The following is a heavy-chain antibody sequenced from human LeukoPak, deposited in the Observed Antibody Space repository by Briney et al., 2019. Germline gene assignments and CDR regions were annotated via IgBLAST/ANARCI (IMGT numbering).Heavy chain of an antibody. V-gene: IGHV4-34*01. D-gene: IGHD2-2*02. CDR2: INHSGST. CDR1: GGSFSGYY. J-gene: IGHJ5*02. CDR3: ARGRVCSSTSCYRAPWFDP. Sequence: SETLSLTCAVYGGSFSGYYWSWIRQPPGKGLEWIGEINHSGSTNYNPSLKSRVTISVDTSKNQFSLKLSSVTAADTAVYYCARGRVCSSTSCYRAPWFDPWGQGTLVTVSS.